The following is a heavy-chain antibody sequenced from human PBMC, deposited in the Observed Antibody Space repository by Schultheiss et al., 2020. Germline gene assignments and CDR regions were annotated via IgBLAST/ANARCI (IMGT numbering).Heavy chain of an antibody. CDR1: GGSISSYY. Sequence: SETLSLTCTVSGGSISSYYWSWIRQPPGKGLEWIGEINHSGSTNYNPSLKSRVTISVDTSKNQFSLKLSSVTAADTAVYYCARGNYIWGSYPQENWFDPWGQGTLVTVSS. D-gene: IGHD3-16*02. CDR2: INHSGST. V-gene: IGHV4-34*01. CDR3: ARGNYIWGSYPQENWFDP. J-gene: IGHJ5*02.